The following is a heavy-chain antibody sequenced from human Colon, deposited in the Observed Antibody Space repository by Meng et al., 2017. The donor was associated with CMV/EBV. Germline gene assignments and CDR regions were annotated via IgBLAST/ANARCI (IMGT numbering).Heavy chain of an antibody. CDR1: GFTFSDYW. CDR3: ARHYSSSLPFQH. CDR2: ISKSGSPI. D-gene: IGHD6-13*01. J-gene: IGHJ1*01. Sequence: QVQLVESGGDLVRPGGSLRLSCVASGFTFSDYWMSWIRQAPGKGLEWVAYISKSGSPIYYADSVKGRFTISRDNAKNSLYLQMNSLRAEDTAVYYCARHYSSSLPFQHWGQGTLVTVSS. V-gene: IGHV3-11*01.